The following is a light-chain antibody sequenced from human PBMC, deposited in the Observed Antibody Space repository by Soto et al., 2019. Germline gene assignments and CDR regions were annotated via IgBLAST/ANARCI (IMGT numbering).Light chain of an antibody. CDR1: QSLSNNY. V-gene: IGKV3-20*01. CDR3: QQYGSSPLT. J-gene: IGKJ4*01. CDR2: DAS. Sequence: EIVLTQSPGTLSLSPGERATLSCRASQSLSNNYLAWYQQKPGQAPRLLIYDASSRATGIPDRFSGSGSGTDFTLSMRRLEPEDSPVYYCQQYGSSPLTFGGGTKVDIK.